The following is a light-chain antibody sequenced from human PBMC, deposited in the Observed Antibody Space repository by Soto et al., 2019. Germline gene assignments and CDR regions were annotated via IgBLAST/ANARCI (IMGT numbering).Light chain of an antibody. CDR3: GSYAGRDPLYF. CDR1: STDVGGYNY. V-gene: IGLV2-11*01. Sequence: QSVLTQPRSVSGSPGQSVTISCTGTSTDVGGYNYVSWYQQHPGKVPKLILYDVSERPSGVPDRFSASKSGNTASLTISGLRAGNEGDYFCGSYAGRDPLYFLGSGTK. J-gene: IGLJ1*01. CDR2: DVS.